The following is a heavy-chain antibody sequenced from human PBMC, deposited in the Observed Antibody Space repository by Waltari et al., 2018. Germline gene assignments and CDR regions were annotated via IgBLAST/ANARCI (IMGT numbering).Heavy chain of an antibody. CDR2: INHSGST. CDR3: ARFLGGGSFNYFDY. CDR1: GGSFSGYY. V-gene: IGHV4-34*01. D-gene: IGHD2-15*01. J-gene: IGHJ4*02. Sequence: QVQLQQWGAGLLKPSETLSLTCAVYGGSFSGYYWSWIRQPPGKGLEWIGEINHSGSTNYNPSLKSRVTISGDTSKNQFSLKLSSVTAADTAVYYCARFLGGGSFNYFDYWGQGTLVTVSS.